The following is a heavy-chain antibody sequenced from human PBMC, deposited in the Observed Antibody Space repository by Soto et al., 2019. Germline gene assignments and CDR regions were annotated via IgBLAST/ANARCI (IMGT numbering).Heavy chain of an antibody. J-gene: IGHJ6*02. CDR3: AKDQLGLRFLDYGMDV. CDR1: GFTFSSYG. D-gene: IGHD3-3*01. Sequence: WGSLRLSCAASGFTFSSYGMHWVRQAPGKGLEWVAVISYDGSNKYYADSVKGRFTISRDNSKNTLYLQMNGLRAEDTAVYYCAKDQLGLRFLDYGMDVWGQGTTVTVSS. CDR2: ISYDGSNK. V-gene: IGHV3-30*18.